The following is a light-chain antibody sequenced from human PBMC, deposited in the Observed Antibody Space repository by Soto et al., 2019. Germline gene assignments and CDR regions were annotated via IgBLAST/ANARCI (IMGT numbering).Light chain of an antibody. CDR3: QLYNSYSWT. CDR1: QSISSW. Sequence: DIQMTQSPSTLSASVGDRVTITCRASQSISSWLAWYQQKPGKAPKLLIYDASSLGSGVPSRFSGSGSGTEFTLTIRSLQPDDFATYYCQLYNSYSWTFGQGTKVYIK. J-gene: IGKJ1*01. CDR2: DAS. V-gene: IGKV1-5*01.